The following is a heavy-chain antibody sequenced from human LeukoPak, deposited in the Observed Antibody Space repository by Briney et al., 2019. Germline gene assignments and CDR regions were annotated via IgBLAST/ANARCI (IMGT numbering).Heavy chain of an antibody. CDR3: ARAGDIVVVPAAMDY. V-gene: IGHV3-30-3*01. CDR2: ISYDGSNK. D-gene: IGHD2-2*01. Sequence: GGSLRLSCAASGFTFSSYAMHWVRQAPGKGLERVAVISYDGSNKYYADSVKGRFTISRDNSKNTLYLQMNSLRAEDTAVYYCARAGDIVVVPAAMDYWGQGTLVTVSS. CDR1: GFTFSSYA. J-gene: IGHJ4*02.